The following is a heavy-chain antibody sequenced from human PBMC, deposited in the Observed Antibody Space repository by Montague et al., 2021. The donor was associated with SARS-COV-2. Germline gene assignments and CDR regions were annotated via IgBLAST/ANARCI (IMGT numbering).Heavy chain of an antibody. CDR2: VNYTGAA. Sequence: SETLSLTCTVSGSSITGYYWSWVRQPPGKEMEWIGYVNYTGAAVYSPSLVGRVTMSVDTPKSQFSLRLNSVTAADTAVYYCARYGSSEARNAFHVWGQGTTVTVSS. CDR1: GSSITGYY. D-gene: IGHD4-17*01. V-gene: IGHV4-59*04. J-gene: IGHJ3*01. CDR3: ARYGSSEARNAFHV.